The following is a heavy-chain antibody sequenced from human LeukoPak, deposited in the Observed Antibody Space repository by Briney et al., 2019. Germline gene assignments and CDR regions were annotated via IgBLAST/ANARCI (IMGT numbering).Heavy chain of an antibody. V-gene: IGHV3-21*06. CDR1: GFTFSSYP. CDR2: ISSSSSYT. CDR3: AREVAFDM. J-gene: IGHJ3*02. Sequence: PRGSLRLSCAASGFTFSSYPMNSVREAPGKGLEWVSSISSSSSYTFYADSVKGRVTISRDNAKNSLYLQMNSLRAEDTAVYYCAREVAFDMWGQGTMVTVSS.